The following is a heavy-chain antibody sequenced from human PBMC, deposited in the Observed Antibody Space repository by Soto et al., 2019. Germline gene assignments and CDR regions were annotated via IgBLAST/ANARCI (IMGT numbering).Heavy chain of an antibody. D-gene: IGHD2-21*02. J-gene: IGHJ3*01. CDR1: GFTFNAYA. V-gene: IGHV3-23*01. Sequence: GGPLRLSCAASGFTFNAYAMNWVRQVPGKGLEWVASISGGGGSTYYADSVKGRFTISRDTSKNTLYLQMNSLSAEDTAVYYCAKGFIVVVTAIRPDDNFDVWGQGTMVTVSS. CDR2: ISGGGGST. CDR3: AKGFIVVVTAIRPDDNFDV.